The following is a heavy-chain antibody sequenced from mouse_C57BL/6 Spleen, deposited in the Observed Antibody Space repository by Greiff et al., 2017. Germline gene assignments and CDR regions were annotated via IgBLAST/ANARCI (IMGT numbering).Heavy chain of an antibody. CDR3: TAHDYYGSSYYAMDY. J-gene: IGHJ4*01. CDR2: IRLKSDNYAT. Sequence: EVQVVESGGGLVQPGGSMKLSCVASGFTFSNYWMNWVRQSPEKGLEWVAQIRLKSDNYATHYAESVKGRFTISRDDSKSSVYLQMNNLRAEDTGIYYCTAHDYYGSSYYAMDYWGQGTSVTVSS. CDR1: GFTFSNYW. V-gene: IGHV6-3*01. D-gene: IGHD1-1*01.